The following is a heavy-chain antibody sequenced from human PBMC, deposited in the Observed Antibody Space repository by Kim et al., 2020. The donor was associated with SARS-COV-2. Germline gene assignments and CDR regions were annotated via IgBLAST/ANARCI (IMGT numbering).Heavy chain of an antibody. V-gene: IGHV3-21*01. CDR3: ARVGEWGGAFDY. Sequence: YSADSGKGRFTISRDNAKNSLYLKMNSLRAGDTAVYYCARVGEWGGAFDYWGQGTLVTVSS. J-gene: IGHJ4*02. D-gene: IGHD3-16*01.